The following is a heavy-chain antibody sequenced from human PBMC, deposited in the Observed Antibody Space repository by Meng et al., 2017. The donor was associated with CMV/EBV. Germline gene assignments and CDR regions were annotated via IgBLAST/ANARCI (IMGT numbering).Heavy chain of an antibody. Sequence: GGPLRLSCAASGFSFSNYAMHWVRQAPGKGLEYVSAISSDGGSPYYADSVKGRFTISRDNSKNTLYLQMGSLRAEDMAVYYCARKHCSSTSCYSPYFDYWGQGTLVTVSS. V-gene: IGHV3-64*02. CDR2: ISSDGGSP. D-gene: IGHD2-2*02. J-gene: IGHJ4*02. CDR1: GFSFSNYA. CDR3: ARKHCSSTSCYSPYFDY.